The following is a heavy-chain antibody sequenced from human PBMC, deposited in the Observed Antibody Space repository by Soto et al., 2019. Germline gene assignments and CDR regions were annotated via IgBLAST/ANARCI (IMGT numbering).Heavy chain of an antibody. D-gene: IGHD3-3*01. CDR1: GGSISSYY. CDR3: ARHGTIFGHIDY. V-gene: IGHV4-59*08. J-gene: IGHJ4*02. Sequence: PSETLSLTCTVSGGSISSYYWSWIRQPPGKGLEWIGYIFYSGSTNYNPSLKSRVSISTDTSKNHFSLNLSSVPAADTAVYYCARHGTIFGHIDYWGQGALVTGSS. CDR2: IFYSGST.